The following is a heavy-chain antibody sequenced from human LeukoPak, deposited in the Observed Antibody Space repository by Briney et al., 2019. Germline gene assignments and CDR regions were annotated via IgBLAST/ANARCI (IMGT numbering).Heavy chain of an antibody. V-gene: IGHV1-69*13. CDR3: ARGVVVVPAAMVYYYYGMDV. Sequence: SVKVSCKASGGSLSNFGISWVRQAPGQGLEWMGGIIPIFGTANYAQKFQGRVTITADESTSTAYMELSSLRSEDTAVYYCARGVVVVPAAMVYYYYGMDVWGQGTTVTVSS. J-gene: IGHJ6*02. D-gene: IGHD2-2*01. CDR2: IIPIFGTA. CDR1: GGSLSNFG.